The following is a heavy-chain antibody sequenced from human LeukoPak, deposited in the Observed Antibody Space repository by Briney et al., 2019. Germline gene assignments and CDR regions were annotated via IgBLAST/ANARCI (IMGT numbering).Heavy chain of an antibody. Sequence: SVKVSCKVSGYTLTELSMHWVRQAPGKGLEWMGGFDPEDGEKIYAQKVHGRVTMNEDTSTDKAYIELNSLRSEDTAVYYCASSHIAAAGKAADYWGQGTLVTVSS. D-gene: IGHD6-13*01. V-gene: IGHV1-24*01. CDR2: FDPEDGEK. CDR3: ASSHIAAAGKAADY. J-gene: IGHJ4*02. CDR1: GYTLTELS.